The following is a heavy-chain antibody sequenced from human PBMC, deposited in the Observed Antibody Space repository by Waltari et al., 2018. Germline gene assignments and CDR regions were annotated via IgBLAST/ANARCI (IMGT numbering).Heavy chain of an antibody. J-gene: IGHJ4*02. V-gene: IGHV2-26*01. CDR3: ARIPGLYGSGRYTLDY. CDR2: IFSNDEK. Sequence: QVTLKESGPVLVKPTETLTLTCTVSGFSLTTARMGVSLIRPPPGKALECLAHIFSNDEKSYSTSLKSRLTISWDTSKSQVVLTMTNMDPVDTATYYCARIPGLYGSGRYTLDYWGQGTLVTVSS. D-gene: IGHD3-10*01. CDR1: GFSLTTARMG.